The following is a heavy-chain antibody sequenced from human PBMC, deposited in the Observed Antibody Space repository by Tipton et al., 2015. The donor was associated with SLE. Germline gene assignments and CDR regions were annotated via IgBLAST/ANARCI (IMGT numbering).Heavy chain of an antibody. CDR2: INWNGGST. V-gene: IGHV3-20*04. CDR3: AKDGTGRLLFGYFYYYGMDV. J-gene: IGHJ6*02. CDR1: GFTFDDYG. D-gene: IGHD2-21*01. Sequence: SLRLSCAASGFTFDDYGMNWVRQAPGKGLEWVSGINWNGGSTGYADSVKGRFTISRDNAKNSLYLQMNSLRAEDTALYYCAKDGTGRLLFGYFYYYGMDVWGQGTTVTVSS.